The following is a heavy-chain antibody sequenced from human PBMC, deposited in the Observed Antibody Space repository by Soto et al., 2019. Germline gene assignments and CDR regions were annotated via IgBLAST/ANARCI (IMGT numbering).Heavy chain of an antibody. J-gene: IGHJ6*02. CDR1: GFTVSSNY. CDR2: IYSGGST. D-gene: IGHD1-1*01. CDR3: ARVDWNYYYYGMDV. V-gene: IGHV3-53*01. Sequence: PGGSLRLSCAASGFTVSSNYMSWVRQAPGKGLEWVSVIYSGGSTYYADSVKGRFTISRDNSKNTLYLQMNSLRAEDTAVYYCARVDWNYYYYGMDVSGQGTTVTVSS.